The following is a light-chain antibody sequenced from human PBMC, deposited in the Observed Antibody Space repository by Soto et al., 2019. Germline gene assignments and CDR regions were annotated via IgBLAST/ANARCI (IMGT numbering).Light chain of an antibody. CDR2: AAY. CDR3: QPPKSFPWT. J-gene: IGKJ1*01. CDR1: QDISNY. Sequence: IHKTQSPSYLSASVVDRVTSTCHASQDISNYLNWYQQKPGKARKLLIYAAYSLQSGVTSRFSGGGSGTDFTITISSLQPEDFATYYCQPPKSFPWTVGQGTKVEI. V-gene: IGKV1-12*01.